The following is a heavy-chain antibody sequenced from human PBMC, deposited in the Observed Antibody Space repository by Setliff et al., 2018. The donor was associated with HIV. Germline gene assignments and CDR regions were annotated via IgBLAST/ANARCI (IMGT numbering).Heavy chain of an antibody. Sequence: SDTLSLTCAVYGGSFGDQFWNWIRQSPGKGLEWIGEIHHGGGTKYNPSLKSRVTVSLDMSKNQFSLKLNSLTAADTGVYYCATFFVSTATTQDYWGQGTLVTVSS. D-gene: IGHD4-17*01. V-gene: IGHV4-34*01. CDR1: GGSFGDQF. CDR3: ATFFVSTATTQDY. J-gene: IGHJ4*02. CDR2: IHHGGGT.